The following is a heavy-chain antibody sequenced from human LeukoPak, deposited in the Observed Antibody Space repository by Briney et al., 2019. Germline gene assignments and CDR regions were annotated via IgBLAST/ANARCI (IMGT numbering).Heavy chain of an antibody. CDR1: GESFSGYY. V-gene: IGHV4-34*01. J-gene: IGHJ4*02. CDR2: INHRGST. Sequence: SETLSLTCAVYGESFSGYYWSWIRQPPGKGLEWMGEINHRGSTNYNPSLKSRVTLSVDTSKNQFSLTLSSVTAADTAVYFCARGVTRTYYFDTSAYASADYWGQGTLVTVSS. CDR3: ARGVTRTYYFDTSAYASADY. D-gene: IGHD3-22*01.